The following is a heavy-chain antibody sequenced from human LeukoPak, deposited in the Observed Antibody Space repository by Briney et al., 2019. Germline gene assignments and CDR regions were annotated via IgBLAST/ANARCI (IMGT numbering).Heavy chain of an antibody. CDR3: ARGPDYDFWSGYHY. CDR1: GYTFTSYY. Sequence: SCKAFGYTFTSYYMHWVRQAPGKGLEWVAVISYDGSNKYYADSVKGRFTISRDNSKNTLYLQMNSLRAEDTAVYYCARGPDYDFWSGYHYWGQGTLVTVSS. CDR2: ISYDGSNK. V-gene: IGHV3-30-3*01. D-gene: IGHD3-3*01. J-gene: IGHJ4*02.